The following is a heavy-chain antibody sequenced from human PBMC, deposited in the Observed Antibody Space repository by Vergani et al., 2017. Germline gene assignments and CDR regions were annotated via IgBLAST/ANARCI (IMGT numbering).Heavy chain of an antibody. CDR1: GGSISSYY. CDR3: ARIGAARRRYFDL. J-gene: IGHJ2*01. CDR2: IYYSGST. Sequence: QVQLQESGPGLVKPSETLSLTCTVSGGSISSYYWSWIRQPPGKGLEWIGDIYYSGSTNYNPSLKSRVTISVDTSKNQFSLKLSSVTAADTAVYYCARIGAARRRYFDLWGRGTLVTVSS. V-gene: IGHV4-59*01. D-gene: IGHD6-6*01.